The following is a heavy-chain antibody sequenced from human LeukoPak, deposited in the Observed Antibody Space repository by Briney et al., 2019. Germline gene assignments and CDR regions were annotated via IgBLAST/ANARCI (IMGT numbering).Heavy chain of an antibody. CDR1: GFTFSSYG. V-gene: IGHV3-33*01. D-gene: IGHD5-18*01. CDR2: IWYDGSNK. Sequence: GGSLRLSCAASGFTFSSYGMHWVRQAPGKGLEWVAVIWYDGSNKYYADSVKGRFTISRDNSKNPLYLPMNSLRAEDTAVYYCARDLVDTAMVTPIVGAFDIWGQGTMVTVSS. J-gene: IGHJ3*02. CDR3: ARDLVDTAMVTPIVGAFDI.